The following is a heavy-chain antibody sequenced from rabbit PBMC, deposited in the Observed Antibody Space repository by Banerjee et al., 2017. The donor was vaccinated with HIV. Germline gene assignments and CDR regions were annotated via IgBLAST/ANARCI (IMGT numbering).Heavy chain of an antibody. CDR2: INTSSGNT. CDR1: GFSFSNKYV. CDR3: ARADYTGYGGAYNL. Sequence: QEQLEESGGDLVKPEGSLTLTCTASGFSFSNKYVMCWVRQAPGKGLEWIACINTSSGNTVYATWAKGRFTISKTSWTTVSLQMTSLTAADTATYFCARADYTGYGGAYNLWGPGTLVTVS. D-gene: IGHD7-1*01. V-gene: IGHV1S45*01. J-gene: IGHJ4*01.